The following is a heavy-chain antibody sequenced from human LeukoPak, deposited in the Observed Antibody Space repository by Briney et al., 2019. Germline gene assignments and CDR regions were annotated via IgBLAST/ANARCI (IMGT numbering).Heavy chain of an antibody. CDR3: ARAPFRYDSSGPDAFDI. V-gene: IGHV5-51*01. Sequence: GESLQISCKGSGYSFTSYWIGWVRQMPGKGQEWMEIIYPGDSDTRYSPSFQGQVTISADKSISTAYLQWSSLKASDTAMYYCARAPFRYDSSGPDAFDIWGQGTMVTVSS. D-gene: IGHD3-22*01. J-gene: IGHJ3*02. CDR1: GYSFTSYW. CDR2: IYPGDSDT.